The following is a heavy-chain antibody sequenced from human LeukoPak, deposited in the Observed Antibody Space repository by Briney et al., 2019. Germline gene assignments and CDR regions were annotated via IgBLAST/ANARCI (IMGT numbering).Heavy chain of an antibody. CDR3: TRMTTGHDY. D-gene: IGHD4-17*01. Sequence: PSETLSLTCAVSGVSFNNYYWSWVRQTPGKGLEWIGEINHSGYTDDSPSLKSRVTLSIDTSRKQFSLNLRSVTVADTGIYYCTRMTTGHDYWGQGTLVTVSS. CDR1: GVSFNNYY. V-gene: IGHV4-34*01. J-gene: IGHJ4*02. CDR2: INHSGYT.